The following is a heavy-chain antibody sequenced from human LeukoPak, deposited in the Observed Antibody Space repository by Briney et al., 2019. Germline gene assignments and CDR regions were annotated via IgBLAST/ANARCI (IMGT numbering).Heavy chain of an antibody. V-gene: IGHV1-18*01. J-gene: IGHJ4*02. CDR3: ARGVAAAGSRRYFDY. CDR1: GYTFTSYG. CDR2: ISAYNGNT. D-gene: IGHD6-13*01. Sequence: ASVKVSCKASGYTFTSYGISWVRQAPGQGLEWMGWISAYNGNTNYAQKLQGRVTMATDTSTSTAYMELRSLRSDDTAVYYCARGVAAAGSRRYFDYWGQGTLVTVSS.